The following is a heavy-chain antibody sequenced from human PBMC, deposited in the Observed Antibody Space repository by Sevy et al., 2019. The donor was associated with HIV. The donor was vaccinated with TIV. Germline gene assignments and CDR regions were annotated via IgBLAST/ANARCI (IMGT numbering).Heavy chain of an antibody. CDR3: TRGYYYDSSGYSDY. V-gene: IGHV3-49*03. J-gene: IGHJ4*02. Sequence: GVSLRLSCTGSGFTFGDYAMSWFRQAPGMGLEWVGFIRSKDYGGATEYAASVKGRFTISRDDSKSIADLQMNSLKTEDTAVYYCTRGYYYDSSGYSDYWGQRTLVTVSS. CDR2: IRSKDYGGAT. D-gene: IGHD3-22*01. CDR1: GFTFGDYA.